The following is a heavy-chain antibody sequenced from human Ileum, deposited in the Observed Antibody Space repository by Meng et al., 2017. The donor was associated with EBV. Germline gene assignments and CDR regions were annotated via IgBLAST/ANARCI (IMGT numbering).Heavy chain of an antibody. CDR3: ARADKVRFDY. CDR2: IYHSGST. V-gene: IGHV4-4*02. J-gene: IGHJ4*02. Sequence: VRLKGRGPVLVKPSGTLLLTCAVSGGSRSRTNWWIWVRQPPGKGLEWIGEIYHSGSTNYNPSLKSRVSISVDKSKNQFSLKLSSVTAADTAVYYCARADKVRFDYWGQGTLVTVSS. CDR1: GGSRSRTNW.